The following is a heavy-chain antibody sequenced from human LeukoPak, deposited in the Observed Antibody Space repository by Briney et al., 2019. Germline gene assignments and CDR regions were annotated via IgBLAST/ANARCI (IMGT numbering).Heavy chain of an antibody. CDR3: ARKTDHHTGCDF. J-gene: IGHJ4*02. V-gene: IGHV3-66*01. Sequence: GGSLTCSCAASGFSVSRNYMTWVRQAPGEGLKWVSLIYSGGSTSYADSVKGRFIISRDNSKNTLYLLMNSLRAEDAAVYYCARKTDHHTGCDFWGQGTLVTVSS. CDR1: GFSVSRNY. D-gene: IGHD1-14*01. CDR2: IYSGGST.